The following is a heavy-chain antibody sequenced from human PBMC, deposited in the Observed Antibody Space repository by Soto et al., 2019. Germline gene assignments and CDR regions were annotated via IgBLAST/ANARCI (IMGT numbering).Heavy chain of an antibody. CDR2: IKQDGSER. CDR1: GFTFRIYW. Sequence: GGSRRLSCAAAGFTFRIYWMTWVRQAPGKGREWVANIKQDGSERNYVDSVKGRFTISRDNAKNSLYLQVNSLRAEDTAVYYCARVTYYYYGLDVWGQGTTVTVSS. CDR3: ARVTYYYYGLDV. J-gene: IGHJ6*02. V-gene: IGHV3-7*03.